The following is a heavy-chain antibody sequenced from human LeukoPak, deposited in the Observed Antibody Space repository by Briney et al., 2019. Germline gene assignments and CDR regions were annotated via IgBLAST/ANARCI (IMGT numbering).Heavy chain of an antibody. CDR2: ISSSGTYI. D-gene: IGHD6-19*01. Sequence: PGGSLRLSCAASGVTFSGYSMIWVRQAPGKGLEWVSAISSSGTYIYYADSVKGRFTISRDNAKNSLSLQMNSLRAEDTAVYYCARPNSSGWSVFYGMDVRGQGTTVTVSS. V-gene: IGHV3-21*01. CDR1: GVTFSGYS. J-gene: IGHJ6*02. CDR3: ARPNSSGWSVFYGMDV.